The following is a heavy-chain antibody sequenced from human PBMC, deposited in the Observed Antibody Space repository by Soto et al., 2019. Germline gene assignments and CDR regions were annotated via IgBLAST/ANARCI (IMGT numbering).Heavy chain of an antibody. V-gene: IGHV1-2*04. D-gene: IGHD3-10*01. CDR2: INPNSGGT. J-gene: IGHJ6*02. CDR3: ARGIIIHGAYGMDV. CDR1: GYTFTGYY. Sequence: ASVKVSCKASGYTFTGYYMHWVRQAPGQGLEWMGWINPNSGGTNYGQKFQGWVAMTRDTSISTAYMELSRLRSDDTAVYYCARGIIIHGAYGMDVWGQGTTVTVSS.